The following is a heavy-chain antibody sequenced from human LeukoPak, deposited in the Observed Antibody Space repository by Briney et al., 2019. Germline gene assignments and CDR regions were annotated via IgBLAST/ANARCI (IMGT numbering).Heavy chain of an antibody. CDR2: IYYSGST. CDR3: ARHHMVRGVTDYYYMDV. CDR1: GCSISSSSYY. J-gene: IGHJ6*03. V-gene: IGHV4-39*01. Sequence: PSETLSLTCTVSGCSISSSSYYWGWIRQPPGKGVEWIGSIYYSGSTYYNPSLKSRVTISVDTSKNQFSLKLSSVTAADTAVDCCARHHMVRGVTDYYYMDVWGKGTTVSVSS. D-gene: IGHD3-10*01.